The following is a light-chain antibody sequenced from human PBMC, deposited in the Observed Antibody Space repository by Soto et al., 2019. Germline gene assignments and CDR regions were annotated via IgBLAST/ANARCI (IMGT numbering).Light chain of an antibody. CDR2: GAS. CDR1: QSISSW. J-gene: IGKJ1*01. V-gene: IGKV1-5*01. Sequence: DIQMTQSPSTLSASVGDRVTITCRASQSISSWLAWYQQKPGKAPKLLIYGASSLESGVPSRFSGSASGTEFTLTISSLQPDDFATYYCQQYNSYDMWSFGQGTKVELK. CDR3: QQYNSYDMWS.